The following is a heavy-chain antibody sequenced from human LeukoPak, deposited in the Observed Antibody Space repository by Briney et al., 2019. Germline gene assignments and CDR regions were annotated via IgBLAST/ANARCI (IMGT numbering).Heavy chain of an antibody. V-gene: IGHV3-23*01. CDR1: GFTFSSYA. Sequence: GGSLRLSSAASGFTFSSYAMSWVRQAPGKGLEWVSAISGSGGSTYYADSVKGRFTISRDNSKNTLYLQMNSLRAEDTAVYYCAKDHRPGIAAAGTGGFDYWGQGTLVTVSS. D-gene: IGHD6-13*01. J-gene: IGHJ4*02. CDR2: ISGSGGST. CDR3: AKDHRPGIAAAGTGGFDY.